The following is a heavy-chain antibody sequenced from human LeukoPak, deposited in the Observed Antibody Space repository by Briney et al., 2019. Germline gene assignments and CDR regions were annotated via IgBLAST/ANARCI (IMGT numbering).Heavy chain of an antibody. D-gene: IGHD1-26*01. CDR2: INPNSGGT. CDR1: GYTFTDFY. Sequence: ASVKVSCKAPGYTFTDFYIHWVRQAPGQGLEWMGWINPNSGGTNYAQKFQGRVTMTRDTSINTAYMELSGLRSDDTAVHYCARGGGFVGAPSDYWGQGTLVTVSS. V-gene: IGHV1-2*02. CDR3: ARGGGFVGAPSDY. J-gene: IGHJ4*02.